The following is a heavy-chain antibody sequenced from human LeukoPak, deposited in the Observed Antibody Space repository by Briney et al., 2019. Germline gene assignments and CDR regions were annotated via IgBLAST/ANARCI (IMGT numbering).Heavy chain of an antibody. CDR2: FSTYNGNT. J-gene: IGHJ5*02. V-gene: IGHV1-18*01. D-gene: IGHD2-15*01. CDR1: DYTFINHG. CDR3: ARDVVVAATHYNWFDP. Sequence: ASVKVSCKDSDYTFINHGISWVRQAPGQGLEWLGWFSTYNGNTNYAQKLQGRVTMTTDTSTSTAYMELRSLRSDDTAVYYCARDVVVAATHYNWFDPWGQGTLVTVSS.